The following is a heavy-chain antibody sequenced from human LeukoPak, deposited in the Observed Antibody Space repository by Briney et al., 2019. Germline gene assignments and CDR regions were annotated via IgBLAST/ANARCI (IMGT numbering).Heavy chain of an antibody. V-gene: IGHV4-39*07. J-gene: IGHJ4*02. CDR1: GGSISSSSYY. CDR3: AGARRYLDTAMVPDY. D-gene: IGHD5-18*01. CDR2: IYYSGST. Sequence: SETLSLTCTVSGGSISSSSYYWGWLRQPPGKGLEWIGSIYYSGSTYYNPSLKSRVTISVDTSKNQFSLKLSSVTAADTAVYYCAGARRYLDTAMVPDYWGQGTLVTVSS.